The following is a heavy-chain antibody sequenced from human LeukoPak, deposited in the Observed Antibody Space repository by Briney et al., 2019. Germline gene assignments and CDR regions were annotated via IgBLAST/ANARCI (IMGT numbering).Heavy chain of an antibody. CDR3: ARGSINYYYYGMDV. Sequence: GGSLRLSCAASGFTFSSYAMHWVRQAPGKGLEWVAVISYDGSNKYYADSVKGRFTISRDNSKNTLYLQMNSLRAEDTAVYYCARGSINYYYYGMDVWGQGTTVTVSS. CDR2: ISYDGSNK. J-gene: IGHJ6*02. CDR1: GFTFSSYA. D-gene: IGHD5-12*01. V-gene: IGHV3-30*14.